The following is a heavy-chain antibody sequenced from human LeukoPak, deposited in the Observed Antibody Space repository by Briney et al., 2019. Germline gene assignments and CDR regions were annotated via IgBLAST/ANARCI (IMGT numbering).Heavy chain of an antibody. Sequence: GGSLRLSCAASGFTFSSYAMHWVRQAPGKGLEWVAVISYDGNNKYYADSVKGRFTISRDNSKNTLYLQMNSPRAEDTAVYYCARGLGGMDVWGQGTTVTVSS. V-gene: IGHV3-30*04. CDR1: GFTFSSYA. J-gene: IGHJ6*02. CDR3: ARGLGGMDV. CDR2: ISYDGNNK.